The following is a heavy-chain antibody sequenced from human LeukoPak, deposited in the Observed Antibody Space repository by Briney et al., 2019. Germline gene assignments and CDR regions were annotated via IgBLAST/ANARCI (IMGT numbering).Heavy chain of an antibody. CDR1: GFTFSSYW. V-gene: IGHV3-7*01. CDR2: IKQDGSEK. CDR3: ARELDDSSGYYYPDAFDI. J-gene: IGHJ3*02. D-gene: IGHD3-22*01. Sequence: GSLRLSCAASGFTFSSYWMSWVRQAPGKGLEWVANIKQDGSEKYYVDSVKGRFTISRDNAKNSLYLQMNSLRAEDTAVYYCARELDDSSGYYYPDAFDIWGQGTMVTVSS.